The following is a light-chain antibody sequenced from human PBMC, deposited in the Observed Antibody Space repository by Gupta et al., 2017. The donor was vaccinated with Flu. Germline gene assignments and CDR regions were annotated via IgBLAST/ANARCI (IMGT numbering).Light chain of an antibody. CDR1: RNNVGNEG. J-gene: IGLJ3*02. Sequence: TATLTCTGNRNNVGNEGVAWLQQHQGHPPKLLSFRNNRRPSGISERFSALRSGNTASLTITALQAEDEADYYCSAVDSSLNEWVFGGGTKLTVL. CDR3: SAVDSSLNEWV. CDR2: RNN. V-gene: IGLV10-54*02.